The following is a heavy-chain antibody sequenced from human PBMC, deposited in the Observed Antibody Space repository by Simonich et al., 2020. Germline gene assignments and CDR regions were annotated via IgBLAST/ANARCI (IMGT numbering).Heavy chain of an antibody. V-gene: IGHV3-48*03. D-gene: IGHD4-17*01. CDR2: ISSSGSHI. CDR1: GFTFSSYE. CDR3: ARHYYGDYYFDY. J-gene: IGHJ4*02. Sequence: EVQLVESGGGLVQPGGSLRLSCAASGFTFSSYEMNWVRQAPGKGLEWVSYISSSGSHIYYADSVKGRFTISRDNAKNSLYLQMNSLRAEDTAVYYCARHYYGDYYFDYWGQGTLVTVSS.